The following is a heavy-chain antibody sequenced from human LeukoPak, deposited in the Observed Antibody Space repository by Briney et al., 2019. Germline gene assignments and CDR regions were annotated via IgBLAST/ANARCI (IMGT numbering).Heavy chain of an antibody. Sequence: SQTLSLTCAISGDSVSSNSAAWNWIRQSPSRGLEWLGRTYYRSKWYNDYAVSVKSRITINPDTSKNQFSLQLNSVTPEDTAVYYCARDGRELLSPNSIQNWFDPWGQGTLVTVSS. J-gene: IGHJ5*02. CDR3: ARDGRELLSPNSIQNWFDP. CDR1: GDSVSSNSAA. CDR2: TYYRSKWYN. V-gene: IGHV6-1*01. D-gene: IGHD1-26*01.